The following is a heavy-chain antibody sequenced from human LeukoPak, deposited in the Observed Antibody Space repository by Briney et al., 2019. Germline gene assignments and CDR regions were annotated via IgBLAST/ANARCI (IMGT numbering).Heavy chain of an antibody. D-gene: IGHD6-19*01. J-gene: IGHJ4*02. Sequence: PGGSLRLSCAASGFTFSSYSMNWVRQAPGKGLEWVSVLYSGGGAYYADSVKDRFTISRDYSQNTLLLQMNSLRAEDTALYYCAKGVSGWPYYFDFWGQGTLVTVSS. CDR2: LYSGGGA. V-gene: IGHV3-NL1*01. CDR1: GFTFSSYS. CDR3: AKGVSGWPYYFDF.